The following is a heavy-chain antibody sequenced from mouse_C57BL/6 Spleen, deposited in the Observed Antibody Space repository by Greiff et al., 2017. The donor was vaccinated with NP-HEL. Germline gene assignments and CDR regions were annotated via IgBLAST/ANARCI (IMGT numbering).Heavy chain of an antibody. CDR2: IHPNSGST. J-gene: IGHJ3*01. CDR1: GYTFTSYW. V-gene: IGHV1-64*01. Sequence: QVQLQQPGAELVKPGASVKLSCKASGYTFTSYWMHWVKQRPGQGLEWIGMIHPNSGSTNYNEKFKSKATLTVDKSSSTAYMQLSSLTSEDSAVYYCASGIYYDYDVWFAYWGQGTLVTVSA. D-gene: IGHD2-4*01. CDR3: ASGIYYDYDVWFAY.